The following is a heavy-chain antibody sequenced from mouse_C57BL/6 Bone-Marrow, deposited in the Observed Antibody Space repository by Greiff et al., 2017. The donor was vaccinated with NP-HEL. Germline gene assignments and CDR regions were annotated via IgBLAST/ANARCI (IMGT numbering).Heavy chain of an antibody. Sequence: VQLQQPGAELVRPGSSVKLSCKASGYTFTSYWMHWVKQRPIQGLEWIGNIDPSDSETHYIQKFKDKATLTVDKSSSTAYMQLSSLTSEDSAVYYCARYGSSYLYYFDYWGQGTTLTVSS. CDR1: GYTFTSYW. CDR2: IDPSDSET. V-gene: IGHV1-52*01. D-gene: IGHD1-1*01. CDR3: ARYGSSYLYYFDY. J-gene: IGHJ2*01.